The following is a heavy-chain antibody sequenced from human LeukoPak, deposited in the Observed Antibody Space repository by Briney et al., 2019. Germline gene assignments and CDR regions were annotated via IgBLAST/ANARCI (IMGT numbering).Heavy chain of an antibody. CDR2: ISSSSSYI. CDR3: ARVVLSMGENGFDI. J-gene: IGHJ3*02. D-gene: IGHD2/OR15-2a*01. Sequence: GRSLRLSCAASEFTLSSYAMNWVRQAPGKGLEWVSSISSSSSYIFYADSVKGRFTVSRDNAKNSLYLQMNSLRAEDTALYYCARVVLSMGENGFDIWGQGTMVTVSS. V-gene: IGHV3-21*01. CDR1: EFTLSSYA.